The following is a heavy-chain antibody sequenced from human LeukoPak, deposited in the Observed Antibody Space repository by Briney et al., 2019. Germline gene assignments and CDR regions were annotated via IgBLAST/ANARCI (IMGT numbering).Heavy chain of an antibody. J-gene: IGHJ3*02. CDR2: ISGSGIST. V-gene: IGHV3-23*01. CDR1: GFTFSNYG. D-gene: IGHD1-26*01. Sequence: GGSLRLSCAASGFTFSNYGMSWVRQAPGKGLEWVSGISGSGISTYYADSVKGRITISRDNSKNTLHLQMNSLRAEDTAVYYCAKGGGSYAFDIWGQGTMVTVSS. CDR3: AKGGGSYAFDI.